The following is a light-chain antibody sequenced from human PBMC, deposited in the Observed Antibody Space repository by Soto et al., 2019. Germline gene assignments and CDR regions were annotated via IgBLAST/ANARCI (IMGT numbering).Light chain of an antibody. Sequence: IVMTQSPDSLAVSLGERANINCQSSHSVLSSVTNKDYLAWYQQKLGQPPRLLIYWAYSRESGVPDRFSGSGSGTDFTLTITSLQAEDVAGYYCQQYATVPLSFGGGNKVAI. CDR3: QQYATVPLS. CDR1: HSVLSSVTNKDY. J-gene: IGKJ4*01. V-gene: IGKV4-1*01. CDR2: WAY.